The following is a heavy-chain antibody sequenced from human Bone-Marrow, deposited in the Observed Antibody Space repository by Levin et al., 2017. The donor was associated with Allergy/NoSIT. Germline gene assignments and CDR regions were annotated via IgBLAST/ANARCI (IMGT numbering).Heavy chain of an antibody. V-gene: IGHV1-46*02. D-gene: IGHD3-10*01. CDR3: ARGGSYISPFDY. CDR2: INPSGSNT. J-gene: IGHJ4*02. CDR1: GYTFNRYY. Sequence: GGSLRLSCKSSGYTFNRYYMHWVRQAPGQGLEWMGIINPSGSNTTYAQKFQGRVTMTRDTSSSTVYMDLNSLRSEDTAVYFCARGGSYISPFDYWGQGTLVTVSP.